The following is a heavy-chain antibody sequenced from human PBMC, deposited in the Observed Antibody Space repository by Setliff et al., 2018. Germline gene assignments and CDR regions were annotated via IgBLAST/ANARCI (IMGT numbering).Heavy chain of an antibody. CDR2: IIPLFGTA. CDR3: ARDYEISATGGPHGLDY. V-gene: IGHV1-69*13. D-gene: IGHD2-8*02. J-gene: IGHJ4*02. Sequence: SVKVSCKASGDTFSSFAISWVRQAPGQGLEWMGRIIPLFGTATYAQKFQGRVTLTVVESTSSAYLELSSLRSDDTAVYFCARDYEISATGGPHGLDYWGQGTLVTVSS. CDR1: GDTFSSFA.